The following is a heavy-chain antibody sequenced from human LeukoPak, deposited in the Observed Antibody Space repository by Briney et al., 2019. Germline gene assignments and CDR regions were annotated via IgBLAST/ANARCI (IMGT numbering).Heavy chain of an antibody. D-gene: IGHD3-10*01. J-gene: IGHJ3*02. CDR1: GYTFTNYA. V-gene: IGHV1-2*02. Sequence: ASVKVSCKASGYTFTNYAMNWVRQAPGQGLEWMGWINPKSGGTNYAQKFQGRVTMTRDTSISTAYMDMSSLRSDDTAVYYCARNLWFGESSDAFDMWGQGTTVTVSS. CDR3: ARNLWFGESSDAFDM. CDR2: INPKSGGT.